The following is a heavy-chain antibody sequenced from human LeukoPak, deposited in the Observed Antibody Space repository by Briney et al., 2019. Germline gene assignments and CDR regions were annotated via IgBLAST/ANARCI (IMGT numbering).Heavy chain of an antibody. V-gene: IGHV3-23*01. Sequence: GGSLRLSCAASGFTFSSYAMSWVRQAPGKGLEWVSTISGSGGSTYYADSVKGRFTISRDNSKNTLYLQMNSLRAEDTAVYYCAKELHSGWYQYYYYYGMDVWGQGTTVTVSS. CDR3: AKELHSGWYQYYYYYGMDV. J-gene: IGHJ6*02. CDR1: GFTFSSYA. D-gene: IGHD6-19*01. CDR2: ISGSGGST.